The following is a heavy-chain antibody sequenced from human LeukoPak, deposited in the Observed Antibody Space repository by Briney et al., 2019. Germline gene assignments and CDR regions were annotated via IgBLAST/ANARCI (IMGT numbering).Heavy chain of an antibody. CDR1: GFIFNNYG. J-gene: IGHJ4*02. Sequence: GGSLRLSCAASGFIFNNYGMHWVRQAPGTGLEWVGVIYSDGSKQNHEDSVKGRFTISRDDSNNTVYLQMNSLRAQDTAIYYCAKDVRSGYFHYWREGTLVPVSS. D-gene: IGHD3-22*01. CDR3: AKDVRSGYFHY. V-gene: IGHV3-33*06. CDR2: IYSDGSKQ.